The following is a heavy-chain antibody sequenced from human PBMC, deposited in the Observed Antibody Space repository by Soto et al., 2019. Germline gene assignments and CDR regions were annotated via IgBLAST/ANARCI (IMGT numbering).Heavy chain of an antibody. CDR2: IDPSDSYT. CDR3: ACPRQDYFDRAYDY. Sequence: GESLKISCTGSGYTFTTYWITWVLQMPGRGLECMGRIDPSDSYTNYSPSFQGHVTISADKSTTTAYLEWRSLKASDSAIYYCACPRQDYFDRAYDYWGQGTMDTDSS. V-gene: IGHV5-10-1*01. J-gene: IGHJ4*02. D-gene: IGHD3-9*01. CDR1: GYTFTTYW.